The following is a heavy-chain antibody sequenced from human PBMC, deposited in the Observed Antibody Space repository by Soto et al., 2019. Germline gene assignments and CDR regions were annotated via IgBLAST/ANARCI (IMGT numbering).Heavy chain of an antibody. CDR2: MNPNSGNT. D-gene: IGHD6-6*01. CDR1: GYTFASYD. Sequence: ASVKVSCKASGYTFASYDINWVRQATGQGLEWMGWMNPNSGNTGYAQKFQGRVTMTRNTSISTAYMELSSLRSEDTAVYYCAMSSSSYYYYYGMDVWGQGTTVTVSS. J-gene: IGHJ6*02. V-gene: IGHV1-8*01. CDR3: AMSSSSYYYYYGMDV.